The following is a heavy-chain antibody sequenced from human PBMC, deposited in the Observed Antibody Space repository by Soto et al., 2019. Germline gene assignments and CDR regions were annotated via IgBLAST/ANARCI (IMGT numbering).Heavy chain of an antibody. V-gene: IGHV5-51*01. D-gene: IGHD4-17*01. Sequence: GESLKISCKGSGYSFTSYWIGWVRQMPGKGLEWMGIIYPGDSDTRYSPSFQGQVTISADKSISTAYLQWSSLKASDTAMYYCARAGSSDYGDYRSWFDPWGQGTLVTVSS. CDR3: ARAGSSDYGDYRSWFDP. CDR1: GYSFTSYW. CDR2: IYPGDSDT. J-gene: IGHJ5*02.